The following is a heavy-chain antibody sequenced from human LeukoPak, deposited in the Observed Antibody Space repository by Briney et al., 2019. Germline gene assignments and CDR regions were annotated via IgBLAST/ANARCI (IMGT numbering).Heavy chain of an antibody. CDR3: ARGEGGLIGQTTPFDY. CDR1: GGTFSSYA. CDR2: IIPIFGTA. D-gene: IGHD3-9*01. V-gene: IGHV1-69*05. J-gene: IGHJ4*02. Sequence: GASVKVSCKASGGTFSSYAISWVRQAPGQGLEWMGRIIPIFGTANYAQKFQGRVTITTDESTSTAYMELSSLRSEDTAVYYCARGEGGLIGQTTPFDYWGQGTLVTVSS.